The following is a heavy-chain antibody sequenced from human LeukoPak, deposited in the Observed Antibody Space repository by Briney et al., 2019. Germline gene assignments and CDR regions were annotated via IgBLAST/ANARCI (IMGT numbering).Heavy chain of an antibody. CDR2: IYYSGST. D-gene: IGHD7-27*01. V-gene: IGHV4-61*01. CDR1: GGSISSGSYY. J-gene: IGHJ4*02. Sequence: SETLSLTCTVSGGSISSGSYYWSWIRQPPGKGLEWIGYIYYSGSTDYNPSLKSRVTISLDTSKNQFSLKLRSVTAADTAVYYCARDKVPGDYWGQGTLVTVSS. CDR3: ARDKVPGDY.